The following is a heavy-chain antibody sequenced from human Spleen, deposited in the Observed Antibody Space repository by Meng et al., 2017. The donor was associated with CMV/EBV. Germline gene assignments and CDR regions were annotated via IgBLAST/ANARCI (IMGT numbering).Heavy chain of an antibody. CDR1: GFSFSSYS. Sequence: GVLKISCAASGFSFSSYSMNWVRQAPGKGLECVSSISSSSGHIFYADSGKGRFTISRDNAKNSLYLQMNSLRAEDTAVYFCARDRGYGGNPQFDYWGQGTLVTVSS. D-gene: IGHD4-23*01. CDR3: ARDRGYGGNPQFDY. V-gene: IGHV3-21*01. CDR2: ISSSSGHI. J-gene: IGHJ4*02.